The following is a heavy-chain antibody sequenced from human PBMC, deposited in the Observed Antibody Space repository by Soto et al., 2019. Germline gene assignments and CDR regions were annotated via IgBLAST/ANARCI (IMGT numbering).Heavy chain of an antibody. Sequence: QVQLVQSGAEVKKPGASVKVSCKVSGYTLTELSMHWVRQAPGKGLEWMGGFDPEDGETIYAQKFQGRVTMTEDTSTDTAYMELSSLRSEDTAVYYCATKLGYCSSTSCYTVPFDYWGQGTLVTVSS. J-gene: IGHJ4*02. V-gene: IGHV1-24*01. CDR1: GYTLTELS. CDR2: FDPEDGET. CDR3: ATKLGYCSSTSCYTVPFDY. D-gene: IGHD2-2*02.